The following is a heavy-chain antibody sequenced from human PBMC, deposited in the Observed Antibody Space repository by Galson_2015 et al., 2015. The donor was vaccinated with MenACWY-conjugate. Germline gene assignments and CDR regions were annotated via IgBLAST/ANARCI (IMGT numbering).Heavy chain of an antibody. CDR3: ARDLGFYCSRNDCYSPY. CDR1: GFIFNNYW. Sequence: SLRLSCAASGFIFNNYWMSWVRQVPGKGPEWVANIKQDGSEKYYVDSVRGRFTISRDNAKNSLYLQMSSLRAEDTAVYYCARDLGFYCSRNDCYSPYWGQGTLVTVSS. D-gene: IGHD2-2*01. J-gene: IGHJ4*02. V-gene: IGHV3-7*03. CDR2: IKQDGSEK.